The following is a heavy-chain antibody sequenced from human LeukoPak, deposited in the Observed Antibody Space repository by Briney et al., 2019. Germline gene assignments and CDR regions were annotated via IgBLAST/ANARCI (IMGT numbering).Heavy chain of an antibody. J-gene: IGHJ4*02. Sequence: GGSLRLSCAASGFTFDAYAMHWVRQAPGKGLGWVSGISWNGGGMGYAVSVKGRFTISRDNAKNSLYLQMNSLRDEDTALYYCAKDITGGRSSPYFDSWGQGTLVTVSS. D-gene: IGHD6-6*01. V-gene: IGHV3-9*01. CDR1: GFTFDAYA. CDR2: ISWNGGGM. CDR3: AKDITGGRSSPYFDS.